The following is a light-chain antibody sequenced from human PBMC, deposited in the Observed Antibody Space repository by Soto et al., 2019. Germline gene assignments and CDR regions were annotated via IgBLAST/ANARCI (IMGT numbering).Light chain of an antibody. CDR2: DVS. CDR1: SSDVGGYNY. V-gene: IGLV2-11*01. Sequence: QPALTQPRSVSGSPGQSVTTSCTGTSSDVGGYNYVSWYQQHPGKAPKLMIYDVSKRPSGVPDRFSGPKSGNTASLTISGLQAEDEADYYCCSYAGSYTFVFGTGTKVTVL. J-gene: IGLJ1*01. CDR3: CSYAGSYTFV.